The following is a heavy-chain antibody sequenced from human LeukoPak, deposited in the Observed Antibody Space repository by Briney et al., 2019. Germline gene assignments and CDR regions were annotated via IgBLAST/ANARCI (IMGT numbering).Heavy chain of an antibody. D-gene: IGHD3-3*01. CDR3: PRGRGYDFWSGYLPYYFAY. J-gene: IGHJ4*02. V-gene: IGHV3-21*01. Sequence: GGSLRLSCAASGFTFRSYSMNWVRQAPGKGLEWVSSISSSSSYIYYADSVKGRFTTSRDNAKTSLYLQMNSLSAEATAVYSCPRGRGYDFWSGYLPYYFAYWGQGPLVTVP. CDR2: ISSSSSYI. CDR1: GFTFRSYS.